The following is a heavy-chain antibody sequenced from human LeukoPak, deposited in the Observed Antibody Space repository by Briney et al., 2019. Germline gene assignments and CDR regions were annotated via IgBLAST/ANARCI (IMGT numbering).Heavy chain of an antibody. V-gene: IGHV4-59*12. J-gene: IGHJ5*02. CDR1: GGSISSYY. CDR3: ARVGDCSSTSCQGWFDP. Sequence: SETLSLTCTVSGGSISSYYWSWIRQPPGKGLEWTGYIYYSGSTNYNPSLKSRVTISVDTSKNQFSLKLSSVTAADTAVYYCARVGDCSSTSCQGWFDPWGQGTLVTVSS. CDR2: IYYSGST. D-gene: IGHD2-2*01.